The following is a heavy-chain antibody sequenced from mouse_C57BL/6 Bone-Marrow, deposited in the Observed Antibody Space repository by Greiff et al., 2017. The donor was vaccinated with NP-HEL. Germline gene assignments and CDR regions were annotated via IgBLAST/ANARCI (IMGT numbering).Heavy chain of an antibody. V-gene: IGHV3-6*01. J-gene: IGHJ1*03. D-gene: IGHD1-2*01. CDR2: ISYDGSN. CDR3: AREGNYYGRLWYFDV. CDR1: GYSITSGYY. Sequence: EVQLVESGPGLVKPSQSLSLTCSVTGYSITSGYYWNWIRQFPGNKLEWMGYISYDGSNNYIPSLKTRISITRDTSKNQFFLKLNSVTTEDPATYYCAREGNYYGRLWYFDVWGTGTTVTVSS.